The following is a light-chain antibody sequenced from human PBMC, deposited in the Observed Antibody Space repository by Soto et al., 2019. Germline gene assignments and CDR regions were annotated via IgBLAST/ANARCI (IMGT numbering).Light chain of an antibody. CDR2: DVS. CDR1: QTLTNF. Sequence: EIVLTQSPATLSLSPGETATLSCRASQTLTNFLSWYQKKPGQAPRLIIYDVSTRATGIPDRFSGSGSGTDFTLTISRLEPEDFALFFCQHYGDSLWTFGQGTRVEVK. J-gene: IGKJ1*01. CDR3: QHYGDSLWT. V-gene: IGKV3-11*01.